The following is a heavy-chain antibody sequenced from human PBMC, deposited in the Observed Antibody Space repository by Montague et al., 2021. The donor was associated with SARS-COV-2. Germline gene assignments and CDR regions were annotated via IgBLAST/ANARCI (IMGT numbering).Heavy chain of an antibody. D-gene: IGHD3-22*01. Sequence: TLSLTCTVSGDSISSGSYYWSWIRQPAGKGLEWIGRIYTSGSTNYXXXLKSRVTISVDTSKNQFSLKLSSVTAADTAVYYCARGSHYYDSSGYYFNYWGQGTLVTVSS. CDR1: GDSISSGSYY. J-gene: IGHJ4*02. CDR3: ARGSHYYDSSGYYFNY. V-gene: IGHV4-61*02. CDR2: IYTSGST.